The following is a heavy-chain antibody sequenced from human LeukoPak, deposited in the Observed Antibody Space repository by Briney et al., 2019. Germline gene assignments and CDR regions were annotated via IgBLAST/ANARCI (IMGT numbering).Heavy chain of an antibody. CDR1: GFTFSSYG. V-gene: IGHV3-30*02. Sequence: GGSLRLSCAASGFTFSSYGMHWVRQAPGKGLERVAFIRYDGSNKYYADSVKGRFTISRDNSKNTLYLQMNSLRAEDTAVYYCAKKGVLLWFGELYFDYWGQGTLVTVSS. D-gene: IGHD3-10*01. J-gene: IGHJ4*02. CDR3: AKKGVLLWFGELYFDY. CDR2: IRYDGSNK.